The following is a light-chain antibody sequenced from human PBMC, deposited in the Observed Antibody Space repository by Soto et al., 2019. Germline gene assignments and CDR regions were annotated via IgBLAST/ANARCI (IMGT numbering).Light chain of an antibody. J-gene: IGKJ4*01. Sequence: EIVLTQSPGTLSLSPGERATLSCRASQSVSSSYLAWYQQKPGQAPRLLIYGASSRATGIPDRFSGIGSGTDFTLTIRRLEPEDFAVSYFQQTGSSPTFGGGTNGEIK. CDR3: QQTGSSPT. CDR1: QSVSSSY. V-gene: IGKV3-20*01. CDR2: GAS.